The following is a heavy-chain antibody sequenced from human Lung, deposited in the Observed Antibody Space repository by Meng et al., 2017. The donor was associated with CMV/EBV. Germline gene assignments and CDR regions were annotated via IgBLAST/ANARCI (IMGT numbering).Heavy chain of an antibody. V-gene: IGHV3-7*01. CDR3: GRNHFKDY. CDR1: GFPFSQYW. J-gene: IGHJ4*02. CDR2: IKADGTET. D-gene: IGHD3-3*02. Sequence: GEXXKISCVASGFPFSQYWMDWARQSPGRGLEWVANIKADGTETYYGASVKGRFTISRDNAHNSVFLQMTDLRVEDTAVYFCGRNHFKDYWCQGILVTVSS.